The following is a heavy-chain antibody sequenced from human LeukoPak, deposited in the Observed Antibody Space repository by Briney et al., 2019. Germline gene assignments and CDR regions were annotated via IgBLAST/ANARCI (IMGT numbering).Heavy chain of an antibody. CDR3: AKSGCGSTNCYVNC. Sequence: GGSLRLSCAVSGFTFSDYGMHWVRQAPGKGLEWVAVVSLDGSDKDYADSVKGRFTISRDSSRNTLYLQMNSLRAEDTAVYYCAKSGCGSTNCYVNCWGQGTLVTVSS. CDR1: GFTFSDYG. D-gene: IGHD2-2*01. V-gene: IGHV3-30*18. CDR2: VSLDGSDK. J-gene: IGHJ4*02.